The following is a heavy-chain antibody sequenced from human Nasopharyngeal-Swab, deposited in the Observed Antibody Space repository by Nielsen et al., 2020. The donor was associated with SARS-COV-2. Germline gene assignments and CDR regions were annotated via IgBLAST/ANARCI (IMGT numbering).Heavy chain of an antibody. CDR2: TYYRSKWYF. CDR1: WDSVSSNSAA. CDR3: ARIAQAAEPH. D-gene: IGHD1-14*01. J-gene: IGHJ4*02. Sequence: SQTLSLTCAISWDSVSSNSAAWSWIRPSPSRGLEWLGRTYYRSKWYFNYGTSVKGRITINPDTSNNQFSLQLSSVTPEDTAVYYCARIAQAAEPHWGQGTLVTVSS. V-gene: IGHV6-1*01.